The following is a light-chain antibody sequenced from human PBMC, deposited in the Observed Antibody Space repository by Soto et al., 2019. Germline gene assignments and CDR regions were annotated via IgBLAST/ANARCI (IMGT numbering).Light chain of an antibody. CDR2: AAS. Sequence: AIGMTQSPSPLSSSTGDRVTITCRASQGISSYLAWYQQKPGKAPKLLIYAASTLPSGVPSRFSGSGSGTDFTLTISSLQPEDFATYYCQQDNSFPLTFGKGTKVDIK. CDR1: QGISSY. V-gene: IGKV1-8*01. CDR3: QQDNSFPLT. J-gene: IGKJ4*01.